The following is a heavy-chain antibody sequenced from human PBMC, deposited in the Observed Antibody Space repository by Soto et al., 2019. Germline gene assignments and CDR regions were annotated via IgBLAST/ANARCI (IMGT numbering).Heavy chain of an antibody. V-gene: IGHV1-2*02. Sequence: QVQLVQSGAEVKKPGASVKVSCKASRYTFTDYYMHWVRQSPEQGLEWMGWIHPNSGVTKFPQKFKGRVIMTRDTSINTVYMELSRLTSDDTAVYYCARAGLTTLELATTYWGQGTLVTVSS. D-gene: IGHD5-12*01. CDR1: RYTFTDYY. J-gene: IGHJ4*02. CDR2: IHPNSGVT. CDR3: ARAGLTTLELATTY.